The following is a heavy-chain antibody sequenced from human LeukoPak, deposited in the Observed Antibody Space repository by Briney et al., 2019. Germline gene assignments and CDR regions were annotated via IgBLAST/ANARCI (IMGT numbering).Heavy chain of an antibody. V-gene: IGHV3-7*01. D-gene: IGHD4-17*01. J-gene: IGHJ4*02. CDR1: GFTFSSYW. Sequence: GGSLRLSCAASGFTFSSYWMSWVRQAPGKGLEWVANIKQDGSEKYYVDSVKGRFTISRDNAENSMYLQMNSLRAEDTAVYYCASGSPLQSTVTFDYWGQGTLVTVSS. CDR2: IKQDGSEK. CDR3: ASGSPLQSTVTFDY.